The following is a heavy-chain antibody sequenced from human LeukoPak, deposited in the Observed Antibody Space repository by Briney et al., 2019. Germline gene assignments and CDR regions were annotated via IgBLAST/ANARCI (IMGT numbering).Heavy chain of an antibody. CDR1: GFTFSSYG. CDR3: AKGGEVPRY. V-gene: IGHV3-30*18. D-gene: IGHD3-10*01. CDR2: ISYDGSNK. Sequence: GGSLRLSCAASGFTFSSYGMHWVRQAPGKGLEWVAVISYDGSNKYYADSVKGRFTISRDNSKNTLYLQMNSLRAEDTAVYYCAKGGEVPRYWGQGTLVTVSS. J-gene: IGHJ4*02.